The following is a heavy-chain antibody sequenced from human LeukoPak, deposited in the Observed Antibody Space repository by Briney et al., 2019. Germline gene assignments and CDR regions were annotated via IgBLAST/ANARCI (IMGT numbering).Heavy chain of an antibody. CDR1: RFTFSDYY. CDR3: ATTSPYNWNHEDY. J-gene: IGHJ4*02. Sequence: PGGSLRLSCAASRFTFSDYYLNWICQARGKGLEWVSYISSTGSTIYYADSVKGRFTISRDNTKNSLYLQMNSLRADDTAVYYCATTSPYNWNHEDYWGQGTRVTVSS. V-gene: IGHV3-11*01. CDR2: ISSTGSTI. D-gene: IGHD1-14*01.